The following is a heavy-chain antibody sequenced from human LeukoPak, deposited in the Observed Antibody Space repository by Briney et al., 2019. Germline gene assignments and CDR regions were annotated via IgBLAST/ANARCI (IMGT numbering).Heavy chain of an antibody. D-gene: IGHD3-10*01. CDR3: AKETGGYYGSGTFTAYFDY. Sequence: GGSLRLSCAASGFTFSAYTLNWVRQAPGKGLEWVAVISYDGSNKYYADSVKGRFTISRDNSKNTLYLQMNSLRAEDTAVYYCAKETGGYYGSGTFTAYFDYWGQGTLVTVSS. CDR2: ISYDGSNK. V-gene: IGHV3-30*18. J-gene: IGHJ4*02. CDR1: GFTFSAYT.